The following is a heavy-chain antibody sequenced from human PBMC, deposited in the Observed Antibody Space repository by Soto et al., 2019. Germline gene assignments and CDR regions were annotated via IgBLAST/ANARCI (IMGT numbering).Heavy chain of an antibody. Sequence: QVQLVQSGAEVKKPGSSVKVSCKASGGTFSSYIISWVRQAPGQGLEWVGRIIPILGIANYAQKFQGRVTITADKSKSTAYMDLSSLRSKDTAVYYCASFPKTAIAGAACFDYWGQGTLVTVSS. D-gene: IGHD1-26*01. CDR1: GGTFSSYI. V-gene: IGHV1-69*02. CDR3: ASFPKTAIAGAACFDY. CDR2: IIPILGIA. J-gene: IGHJ4*02.